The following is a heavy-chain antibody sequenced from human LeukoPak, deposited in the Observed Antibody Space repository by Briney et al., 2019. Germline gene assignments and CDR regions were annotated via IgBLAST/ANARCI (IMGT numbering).Heavy chain of an antibody. Sequence: SETLSLTCTVSGDSISSFFWSWLRQPPGKELEGIGYVYNRGSTIYNPSLKSRVTISQDTSKNQFSLRLSSVTAADTAVYYCARAEKAVTGILDYWGQGTLVTVSS. D-gene: IGHD6-19*01. CDR2: VYNRGST. J-gene: IGHJ4*02. CDR3: ARAEKAVTGILDY. V-gene: IGHV4-59*01. CDR1: GDSISSFF.